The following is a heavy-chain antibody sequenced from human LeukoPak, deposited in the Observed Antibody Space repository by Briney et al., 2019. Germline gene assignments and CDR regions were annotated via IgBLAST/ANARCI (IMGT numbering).Heavy chain of an antibody. J-gene: IGHJ1*01. V-gene: IGHV1-69*01. Sequence: SVKVSCKASGGTFSSYATSWVRQAPGQGLEWMGGIIPIFGTANYAQKFQGRVTITADESTSTAYMELSSLRSEDTAVYYCAGSTVTRLAEYFQHWGQGTLVTVSS. CDR3: AGSTVTRLAEYFQH. D-gene: IGHD4-17*01. CDR2: IIPIFGTA. CDR1: GGTFSSYA.